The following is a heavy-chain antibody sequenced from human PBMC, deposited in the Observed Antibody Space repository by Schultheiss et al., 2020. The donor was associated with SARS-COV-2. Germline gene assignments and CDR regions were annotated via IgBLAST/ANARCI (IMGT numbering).Heavy chain of an antibody. CDR2: IHYSRNT. CDR3: ARVITIFGVTNRFDP. D-gene: IGHD3-3*01. CDR1: GFSISSGGYY. Sequence: SETLSLTCGVSGFSISSGGYYWTWIRQLPGKGLQWIGYIHYSRNTYYNPSLKSRVTISVDTSKNQFSLKLSSVTAADTAVYYCARVITIFGVTNRFDPWGQGTLVTVSS. V-gene: IGHV4-31*11. J-gene: IGHJ5*02.